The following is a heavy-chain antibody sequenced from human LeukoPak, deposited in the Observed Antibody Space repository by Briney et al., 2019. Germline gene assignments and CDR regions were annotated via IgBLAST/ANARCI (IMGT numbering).Heavy chain of an antibody. D-gene: IGHD5-18*01. Sequence: GASVKVSCKASGYTFTGYYMHWVRQAPGQGLEWMGWINPNSGGTNYAQKFQGRVTMTRDTSISTAYMELSRLRSEDTAVYYCARKSYSYAEFDYWGQGTLVTVSS. CDR2: INPNSGGT. CDR3: ARKSYSYAEFDY. J-gene: IGHJ4*02. CDR1: GYTFTGYY. V-gene: IGHV1-2*02.